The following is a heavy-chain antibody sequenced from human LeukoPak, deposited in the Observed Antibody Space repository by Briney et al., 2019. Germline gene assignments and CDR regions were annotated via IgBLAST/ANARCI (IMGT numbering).Heavy chain of an antibody. Sequence: PGGSLRLSCSASGFXFSSYAIHWARQAPGKGLEWVAAISYDGSNKYYADSVKGRFTISRDNSKNTLYLQMNSLRAEDTAVYYCARALFGSGLDYWGQGTLVTVSS. CDR2: ISYDGSNK. J-gene: IGHJ4*02. V-gene: IGHV3-30-3*01. CDR3: ARALFGSGLDY. D-gene: IGHD3-10*01. CDR1: GFXFSSYA.